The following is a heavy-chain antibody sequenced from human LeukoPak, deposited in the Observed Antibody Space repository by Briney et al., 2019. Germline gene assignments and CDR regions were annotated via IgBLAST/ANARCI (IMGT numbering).Heavy chain of an antibody. V-gene: IGHV3-23*01. D-gene: IGHD2-15*01. CDR1: GFTFSSYA. CDR2: ISGSGGST. CDR3: AQGDCSGGSCPGPLN. J-gene: IGHJ4*02. Sequence: TGGSLRLSCAASGFTFSSYAMSWVRQAPGKGLEWVSGISGSGGSTYYADSVKGRFTISRDNSKNTLYLQMNSLRAEDTSVYYCAQGDCSGGSCPGPLNWGQGTLVTVSS.